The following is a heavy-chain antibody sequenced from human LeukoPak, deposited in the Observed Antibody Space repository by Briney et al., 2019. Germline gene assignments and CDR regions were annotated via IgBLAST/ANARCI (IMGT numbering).Heavy chain of an antibody. D-gene: IGHD6-13*01. V-gene: IGHV4-34*01. Sequence: SETLSLTCAVYGGSFSGYYWSWIRQPPGKGLEWIGEINHSGSTNYNPSLKSRVTISVDTSKNQFSLKLSSVTAADTAVYYCARAAPQQLVRYGMDVWGQGTTVTVSS. CDR3: ARAAPQQLVRYGMDV. CDR2: INHSGST. CDR1: GGSFSGYY. J-gene: IGHJ6*02.